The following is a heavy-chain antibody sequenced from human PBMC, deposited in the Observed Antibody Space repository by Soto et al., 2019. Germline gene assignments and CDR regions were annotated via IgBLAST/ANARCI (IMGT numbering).Heavy chain of an antibody. D-gene: IGHD1-26*01. Sequence: EVQLVETGGGLIQPGGSLRLSCLASGFSVTTNYIIWVRQPPGKGLEWVSTTFTGGSTHYADSVKGRFSISRDNSKNTVYLQMNNLRVEDTAVYYCAKKPPSSILGWAFGMDVWGQGTTVSVSS. CDR1: GFSVTTNY. J-gene: IGHJ6*02. V-gene: IGHV3-53*02. CDR3: AKKPPSSILGWAFGMDV. CDR2: TFTGGST.